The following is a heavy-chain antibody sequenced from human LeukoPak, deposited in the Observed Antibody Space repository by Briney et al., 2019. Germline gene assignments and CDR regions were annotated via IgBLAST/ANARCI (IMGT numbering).Heavy chain of an antibody. J-gene: IGHJ5*02. CDR3: ARFLWFGESLGGWFDP. Sequence: SETLSLTCTVSGGSISSGDYYWSWIRQPPGTGLEWIGYIYYSGSTNYNPSLKSRVTISVDTSKNQFSLKLSSVTAADTAVYYCARFLWFGESLGGWFDPWGQGTLVTVSS. V-gene: IGHV4-61*08. D-gene: IGHD3-10*01. CDR2: IYYSGST. CDR1: GGSISSGDYY.